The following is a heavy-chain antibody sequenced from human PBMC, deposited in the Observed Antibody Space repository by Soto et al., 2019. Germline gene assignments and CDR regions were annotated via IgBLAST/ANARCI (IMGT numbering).Heavy chain of an antibody. CDR3: ERDSVPTLAGRWFDP. CDR1: GGSISSGDYY. V-gene: IGHV4-30-4*01. CDR2: IYYSGST. D-gene: IGHD4-17*01. Sequence: SETLSLTCTVSGGSISSGDYYWSWIRQPPGKGLEWIGYIYYSGSTYYNPSLKSRVTISVDTSKNQFSLKLSSVTAPDTAVYYCERDSVPTLAGRWFDPWGQGTLVTVSS. J-gene: IGHJ5*02.